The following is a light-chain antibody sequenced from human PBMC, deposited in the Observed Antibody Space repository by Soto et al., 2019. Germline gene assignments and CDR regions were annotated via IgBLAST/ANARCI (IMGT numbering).Light chain of an antibody. J-gene: IGKJ4*01. CDR3: QQFGVSPT. CDR2: DTS. Sequence: EVVMRQSPATLSVSPGEGATLSCRASQGIGDTLAWYQHKPGQTPRLLIYDTSSRATDIPDRFSGSGSGTDFTLTIGRLEPEDFAVYYCQQFGVSPTFGGGTKVDIK. CDR1: QGIGDT. V-gene: IGKV3-20*01.